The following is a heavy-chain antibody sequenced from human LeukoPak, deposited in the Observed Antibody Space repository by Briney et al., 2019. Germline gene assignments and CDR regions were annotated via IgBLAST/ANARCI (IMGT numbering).Heavy chain of an antibody. Sequence: GGSLRLSCAASGFTFSSYAMHWVRQAPGKGLEWVAVISYDGSNKYYADSVKGRFTISRDNSKNTLYLQMNSLRAEDTAVYYCARDWSDEGYFDYWGQGTLVTVSS. CDR2: ISYDGSNK. V-gene: IGHV3-30-3*01. CDR1: GFTFSSYA. CDR3: ARDWSDEGYFDY. J-gene: IGHJ4*02.